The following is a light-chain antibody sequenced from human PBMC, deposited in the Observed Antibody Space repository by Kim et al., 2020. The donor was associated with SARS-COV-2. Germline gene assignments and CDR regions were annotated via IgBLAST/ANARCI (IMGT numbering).Light chain of an antibody. V-gene: IGKV3-15*01. CDR2: GAS. CDR1: QSVSSK. J-gene: IGKJ2*01. Sequence: EIVMTQSPATLSVSPGERATLSCRASQSVSSKLAWYQQKPGQAPRLLIYGASTRATGIPARFSGSGSGTEFTLTISSLQSEDFAVYYCQQYNNWPPYTFGQGTKWRS. CDR3: QQYNNWPPYT.